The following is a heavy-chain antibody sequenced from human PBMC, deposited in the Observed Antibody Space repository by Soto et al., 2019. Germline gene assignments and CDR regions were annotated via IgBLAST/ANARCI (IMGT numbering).Heavy chain of an antibody. Sequence: QVQLQESGPGLVRPSETLSLTCTVSGGSMTNYYWSWIRQPLGQGLEWIGNIYYNGLTTYSPSLKRRLSISIDTSKSQFSLRVDSVTAADTAVYYCARVYDFDNWFDPWGQGTLVTVSS. J-gene: IGHJ5*02. CDR2: IYYNGLT. D-gene: IGHD3-3*01. CDR1: GGSMTNYY. CDR3: ARVYDFDNWFDP. V-gene: IGHV4-59*01.